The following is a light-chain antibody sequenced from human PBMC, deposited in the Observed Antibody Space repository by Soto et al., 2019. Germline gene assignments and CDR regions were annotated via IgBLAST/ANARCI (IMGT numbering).Light chain of an antibody. V-gene: IGKV1-5*03. Sequence: DMQMTQSPSTLSGSVGDRVTITCRASQTISSWLAWYQQKPGKAPKLLIYKASTLKSGVPSRFSGSGSGTKFTLTISSLQPDDFATYYCQHYNSYSEAFGQGTKVDIK. CDR2: KAS. CDR3: QHYNSYSEA. CDR1: QTISSW. J-gene: IGKJ1*01.